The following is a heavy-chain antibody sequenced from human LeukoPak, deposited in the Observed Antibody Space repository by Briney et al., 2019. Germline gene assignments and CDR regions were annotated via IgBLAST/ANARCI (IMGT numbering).Heavy chain of an antibody. CDR1: GASISNSAYY. CDR2: VHYSGST. CDR3: ARARPDYYYGLDV. Sequence: SETLSLSCTVSGASISNSAYYWLWIRQPPGEGLECIGTVHYSGSTFYNPSLKSRVNISVDTSKNQFSLQLSSVTAADTAVYYCARARPDYYYGLDVWGPGTTVTVSS. V-gene: IGHV4-39*02. J-gene: IGHJ6*02.